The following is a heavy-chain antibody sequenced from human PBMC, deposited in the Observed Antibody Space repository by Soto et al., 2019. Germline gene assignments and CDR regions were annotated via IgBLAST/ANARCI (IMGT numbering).Heavy chain of an antibody. CDR2: IIPMSGSP. J-gene: IGHJ6*02. CDR3: ARGGFVAGLYNAMDA. D-gene: IGHD3-3*01. Sequence: QVQLVQSGAEVKKPGSSVKVSCKASGGTLSTNAMSWVRQAPGQGLEWMGAIIPMSGSPKYAQKFQGRVTITADNPTSTIYMEMISLTSADTAVYYCARGGFVAGLYNAMDAWGQGTAVAVSS. V-gene: IGHV1-69*06. CDR1: GGTLSTNA.